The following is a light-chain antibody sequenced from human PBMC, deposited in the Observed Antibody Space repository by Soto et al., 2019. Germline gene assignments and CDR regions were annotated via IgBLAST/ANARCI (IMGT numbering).Light chain of an antibody. J-gene: IGLJ1*01. CDR1: SSDVGSHSL. V-gene: IGLV2-23*01. CDR2: GAS. Sequence: QSALTQPASVSGSPGQSITISCTGTSSDVGSHSLISWYQQQPGKAPKLVIYGASERPSGVSDRFSGSKSGNTASLTISGLQPEDEADYYCCSYAGSSSLVFGTGTKVTVL. CDR3: CSYAGSSSLV.